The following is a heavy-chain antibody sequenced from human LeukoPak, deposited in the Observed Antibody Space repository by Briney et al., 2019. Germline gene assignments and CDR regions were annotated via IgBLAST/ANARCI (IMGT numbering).Heavy chain of an antibody. D-gene: IGHD2-15*01. CDR2: IYYSVTT. Sequence: SETLSLTCTVSGGSISTSSYYLGWIRQPPGKGLEWIGTIYYSVTTYYNPSLKSRVTISVDTSKNQFSLKLSSVTAADTAVYYCARHVGRSAFDIWGQGTMVTVSS. J-gene: IGHJ3*02. V-gene: IGHV4-39*01. CDR1: GGSISTSSYY. CDR3: ARHVGRSAFDI.